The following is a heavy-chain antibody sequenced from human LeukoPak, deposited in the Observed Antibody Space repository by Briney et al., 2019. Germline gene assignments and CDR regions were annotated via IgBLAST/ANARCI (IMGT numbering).Heavy chain of an antibody. Sequence: PGGSPRLSCAASGFTFSTYATSWVRQAPGKGLEWVSTISGSGGNTYYADSVKGRFTISRDHSKNTLYLQMDSLRAEDTAVYFCASSATAAAILFDYWGQGTLVTVSS. V-gene: IGHV3-23*01. D-gene: IGHD5-24*01. CDR2: ISGSGGNT. CDR3: ASSATAAAILFDY. CDR1: GFTFSTYA. J-gene: IGHJ4*02.